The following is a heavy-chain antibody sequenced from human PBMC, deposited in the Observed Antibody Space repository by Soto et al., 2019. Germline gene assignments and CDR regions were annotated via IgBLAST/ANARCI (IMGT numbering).Heavy chain of an antibody. CDR2: IYYSGST. J-gene: IGHJ3*02. CDR3: AIPSMVRGVITGPYDAFDI. CDR1: GGSISSYY. Sequence: PSETLSLTCTVSGGSISSYYWSWIRQPPGKGLEWIGYIYYSGSTNYNPSLKSRVTISVDTSKNQFSLKLSSVTAADTAVYYCAIPSMVRGVITGPYDAFDIWGQGTMVTVSS. D-gene: IGHD3-10*01. V-gene: IGHV4-59*08.